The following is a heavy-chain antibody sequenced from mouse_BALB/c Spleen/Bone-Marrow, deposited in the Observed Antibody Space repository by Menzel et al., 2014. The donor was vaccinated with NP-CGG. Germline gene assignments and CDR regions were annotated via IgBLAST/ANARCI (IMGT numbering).Heavy chain of an antibody. D-gene: IGHD4-1*01. CDR3: ARPLTGAYFDY. Sequence: EVKVVESGGGLVKPGGSLKLSCAASGFAFSSYDMSWVRQTPEKRLEWVATISSGGSYTYYPDSVKGRFTISRDNARNTLYLQMSSVRSEDTALYYCARPLTGAYFDYWGQGTTLTVSS. CDR1: GFAFSSYD. CDR2: ISSGGSYT. J-gene: IGHJ2*01. V-gene: IGHV5-9*02.